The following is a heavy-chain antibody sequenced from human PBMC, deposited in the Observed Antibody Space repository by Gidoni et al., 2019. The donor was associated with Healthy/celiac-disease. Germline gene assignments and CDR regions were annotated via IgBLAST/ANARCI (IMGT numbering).Heavy chain of an antibody. CDR1: GFTFRSSG. CDR3: AKDRYYYDSSGYYSYYFDY. D-gene: IGHD3-22*01. V-gene: IGHV3-30*18. Sequence: QVQLVESGGGVVQPGRSLRLSCAASGFTFRSSGMHWVRQAPGKGLEWVAVISYDGSNKYYADSVKGRFTISRDNSKNTLYLQMNSLRAEDTAVYYCAKDRYYYDSSGYYSYYFDYWGQGTLVTVSS. CDR2: ISYDGSNK. J-gene: IGHJ4*02.